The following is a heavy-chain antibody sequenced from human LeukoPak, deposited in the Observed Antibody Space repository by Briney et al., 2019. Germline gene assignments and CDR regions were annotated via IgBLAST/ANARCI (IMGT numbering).Heavy chain of an antibody. Sequence: VSVKVSCKASGYIFTSYYMHWVRQAPGQGLEWMGIINPNGGTTTYAQKFQGRVTMTRDTSTSTVYMELSSLRSEDTAVYFCARDIYPQYWYFDLWGRGTLVTVSS. CDR3: ARDIYPQYWYFDL. D-gene: IGHD3-3*02. CDR1: GYIFTSYY. J-gene: IGHJ2*01. V-gene: IGHV1-46*01. CDR2: INPNGGTT.